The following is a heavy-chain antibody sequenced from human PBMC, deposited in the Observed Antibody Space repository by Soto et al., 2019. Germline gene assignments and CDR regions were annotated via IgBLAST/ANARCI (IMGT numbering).Heavy chain of an antibody. CDR1: GFTFSSCG. Sequence: GESLKISCAASGFTFSSCGMHWVRQAPGKGLEWVAVISYDGSNKYYADSVKGRFTISRDNSKNTLYLQMNSLRAEDTAVYYCAKEGGTVAYYYYYYYMDVWGKGTTVTVSS. J-gene: IGHJ6*03. V-gene: IGHV3-30*18. CDR2: ISYDGSNK. CDR3: AKEGGTVAYYYYYYYMDV. D-gene: IGHD2-15*01.